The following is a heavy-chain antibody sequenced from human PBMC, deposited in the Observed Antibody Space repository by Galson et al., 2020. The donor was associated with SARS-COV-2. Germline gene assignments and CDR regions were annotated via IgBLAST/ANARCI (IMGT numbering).Heavy chain of an antibody. D-gene: IGHD2-21*01. V-gene: IGHV3-74*01. J-gene: IGHJ4*02. CDR1: GFTFTSYW. CDR2: INIDGSTI. Sequence: GGSLRLSCSASGFTFTSYWMHWVSQAQGKGLVWVSLINIDGSTIRYADSVKGRFTISRDNAKNTLYLQMNSLRAEDTAVYYCVRSIIAPPFDYGGQGTLVTVSS. CDR3: VRSIIAPPFDY.